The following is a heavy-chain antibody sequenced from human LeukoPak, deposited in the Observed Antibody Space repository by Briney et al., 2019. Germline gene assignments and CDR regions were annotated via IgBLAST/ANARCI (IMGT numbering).Heavy chain of an antibody. J-gene: IGHJ4*02. CDR2: IYYSGST. D-gene: IGHD3-10*01. CDR3: ARDYYGSGSYVAYFDY. Sequence: SETLSLTCTVSGGSISSSSYYWGWIRQPPGKGLEWIGSIYYSGSTNYNPSLKSRVTISVDTSKNQFSLKLSSVTAADTAVYYCARDYYGSGSYVAYFDYWGQGTLVTVSS. CDR1: GGSISSSSYY. V-gene: IGHV4-39*07.